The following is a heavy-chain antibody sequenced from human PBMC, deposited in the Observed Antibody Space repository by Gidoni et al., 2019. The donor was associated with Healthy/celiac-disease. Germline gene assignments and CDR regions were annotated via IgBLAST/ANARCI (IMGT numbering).Heavy chain of an antibody. J-gene: IGHJ6*02. CDR3: AGGGHCSGGSCYSVSSYYYYGMDV. D-gene: IGHD2-15*01. V-gene: IGHV4-38-2*02. CDR1: GYSIISGYY. Sequence: PGLLKPSETLSLTCTASGYSIISGYYWSWIRQPPGKGLEWIGSIYHSGSTYYNPSLKSRVTISVETSKNQFSLKLSSVTAADTAVYYCAGGGHCSGGSCYSVSSYYYYGMDVWGQGTTVTVS. CDR2: IYHSGST.